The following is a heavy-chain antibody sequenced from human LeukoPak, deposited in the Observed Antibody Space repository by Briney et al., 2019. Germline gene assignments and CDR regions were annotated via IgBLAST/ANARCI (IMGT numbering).Heavy chain of an antibody. D-gene: IGHD3-3*01. CDR3: TTAQLPYYYDFWSGYWGSAFDT. CDR1: GFTFSNAW. J-gene: IGHJ3*02. Sequence: PGGSLRLSCAASGFTFSNAWMSWVRQAPGKGLEWVGRIKSKTDGGTTDYAAPVKGRFTISRDDSKNALYLQMNSLKTEDTAVYYCTTAQLPYYYDFWSGYWGSAFDTWGQGTMVTVSS. CDR2: IKSKTDGGTT. V-gene: IGHV3-15*01.